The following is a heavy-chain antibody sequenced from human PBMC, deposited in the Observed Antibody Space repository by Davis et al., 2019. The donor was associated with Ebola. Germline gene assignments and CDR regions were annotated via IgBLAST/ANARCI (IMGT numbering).Heavy chain of an antibody. CDR1: GGTFSSYA. CDR2: ISYDGSNK. Sequence: SCKASGGTFSSYAMHWVRQAPGKGLEWVAVISYDGSNKYYADSVKGRFTISRDNSKNTLYLQMNSLRSEDTAVYYCARVQWFGELSKAYYYGMDVWGQGTTVTVSS. J-gene: IGHJ6*02. V-gene: IGHV3-30-3*01. D-gene: IGHD3-10*01. CDR3: ARVQWFGELSKAYYYGMDV.